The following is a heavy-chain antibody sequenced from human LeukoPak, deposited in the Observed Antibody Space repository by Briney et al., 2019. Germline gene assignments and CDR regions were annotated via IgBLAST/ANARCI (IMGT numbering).Heavy chain of an antibody. Sequence: PGGSLRLSFAPSEFTFSDHYMDWVRQAPGKGLEWVGRSRNKANNYIIEYAASVKGRFTISRDDSKNSLYLQMHSLKTEDTAVYYCARWDSGSCSHWGQGTLVTVS. CDR2: SRNKANNYII. CDR3: ARWDSGSCSH. CDR1: EFTFSDHY. D-gene: IGHD1-26*01. J-gene: IGHJ4*02. V-gene: IGHV3-72*01.